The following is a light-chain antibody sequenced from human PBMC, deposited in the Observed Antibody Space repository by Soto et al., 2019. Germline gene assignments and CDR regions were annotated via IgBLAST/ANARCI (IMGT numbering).Light chain of an antibody. CDR2: AAS. J-gene: IGKJ1*01. V-gene: IGKV3-20*01. CDR1: QSVRNNY. Sequence: EIVLTQSPGTLSLSPGERATLSCRASQSVRNNYLAWYQQRPGQAPRLLIYAASSRATGIPDRFSGSGSGADFTLTISRLEPEGFAVYYCQQYGTSPRTFGQGTKVDIK. CDR3: QQYGTSPRT.